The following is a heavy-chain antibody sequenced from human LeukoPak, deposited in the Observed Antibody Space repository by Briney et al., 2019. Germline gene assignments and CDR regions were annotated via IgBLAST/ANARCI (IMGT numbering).Heavy chain of an antibody. CDR1: GFTVSGNY. J-gene: IGHJ4*02. D-gene: IGHD4-17*01. V-gene: IGHV3-30-3*01. Sequence: GGSLRLSCAASGFTVSGNYMSWVRQAPGKGLEWVAVISYDGSNKYYADSVKGRFTISRDNSKNTLYLQMNSLRADDTAVYYCARSSLGTVTRLGDYWGQGTLVTVSS. CDR3: ARSSLGTVTRLGDY. CDR2: ISYDGSNK.